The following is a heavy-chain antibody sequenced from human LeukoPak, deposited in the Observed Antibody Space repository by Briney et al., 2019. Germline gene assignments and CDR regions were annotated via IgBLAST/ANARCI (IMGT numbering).Heavy chain of an antibody. J-gene: IGHJ4*02. Sequence: ASVKVSCKASGYTFIDYYMHWVRQAPGQGLEWIGWISPNSGGTKSVQKFQGRVTMTRDTPITTVHMELSGLSFDDTAVYYCARGGGRYSVDYWGQGTLVIVSS. CDR3: ARGGGRYSVDY. CDR2: ISPNSGGT. V-gene: IGHV1-2*02. CDR1: GYTFIDYY. D-gene: IGHD1-26*01.